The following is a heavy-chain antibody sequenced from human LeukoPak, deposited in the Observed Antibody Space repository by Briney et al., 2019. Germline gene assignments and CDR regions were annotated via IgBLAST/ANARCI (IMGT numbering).Heavy chain of an antibody. CDR2: IYYSGST. Sequence: SETLSLTCTVSGGSISSGGYYWSWIRQHPGKGLEWIGYIYYSGSTCYNPSLKSRVTISVDTSKNQFSLKLSSETAADTAVYYCARETRGALVVPAATPINWFDPWGQGTLVTVSS. CDR1: GGSISSGGYY. J-gene: IGHJ5*02. D-gene: IGHD2-2*01. V-gene: IGHV4-31*03. CDR3: ARETRGALVVPAATPINWFDP.